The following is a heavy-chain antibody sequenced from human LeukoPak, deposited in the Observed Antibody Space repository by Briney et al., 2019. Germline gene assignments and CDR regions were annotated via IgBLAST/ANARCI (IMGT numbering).Heavy chain of an antibody. CDR2: ISSSSSYI. V-gene: IGHV3-21*01. D-gene: IGHD5-18*01. CDR1: GFTFSSYS. Sequence: PGGSLRLSCAASGFTFSSYSMNWVRQAPGKWLEWVSSISSSSSYIYYADSVKGRFTISRDNAKNSLYLQMNSLRAEDTAVYYCARDSKSYGQGRYYYYYYMDVWGKGTTVTVSS. CDR3: ARDSKSYGQGRYYYYYYMDV. J-gene: IGHJ6*03.